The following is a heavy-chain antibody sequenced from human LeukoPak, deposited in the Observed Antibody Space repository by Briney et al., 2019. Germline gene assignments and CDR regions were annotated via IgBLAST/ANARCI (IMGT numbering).Heavy chain of an antibody. J-gene: IGHJ6*02. CDR2: ISSSGSTI. CDR1: EFTFSDYG. Sequence: GGSLRLSCAASEFTFSDYGMHWVRQAPGKGLEWVSYISSSGSTIYYADSVKGRFTISRDNAKNSLYLQMNSLRAEDTAVYYCARELEQQLVLTGMDVWGQGTTVTVSS. CDR3: ARELEQQLVLTGMDV. D-gene: IGHD6-13*01. V-gene: IGHV3-48*03.